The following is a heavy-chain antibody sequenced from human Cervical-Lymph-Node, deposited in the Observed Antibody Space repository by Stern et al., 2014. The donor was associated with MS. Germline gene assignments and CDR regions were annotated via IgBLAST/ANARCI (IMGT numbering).Heavy chain of an antibody. J-gene: IGHJ3*02. CDR3: AKALQNRADAFDI. V-gene: IGHV3-30*18. Sequence: VQLVQSGGGVVQPGRSLRLSCAASGFTFSSYGMHWVRQAPGKGLEWVAVISYDGSNKYYADSVKGRFTISRDNSKNTLYLQMNSLRAEDTAVYYCAKALQNRADAFDIWGQGTMVTVSS. CDR2: ISYDGSNK. D-gene: IGHD2/OR15-2a*01. CDR1: GFTFSSYG.